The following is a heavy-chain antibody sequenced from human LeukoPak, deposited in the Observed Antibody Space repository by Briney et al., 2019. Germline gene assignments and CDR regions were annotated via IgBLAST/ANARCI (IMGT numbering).Heavy chain of an antibody. J-gene: IGHJ1*01. Sequence: QTGGSLRLSCAASGFTFSSYAMSWVRRAPGKGLKWVSAISGSGGSTYYADSVKGRFTISRDNSKNTLYLQMNSLRAEDTAVYYCAKVNRDGYNYLGYFQHWGQGTLVTVSS. CDR1: GFTFSSYA. CDR2: ISGSGGST. D-gene: IGHD5-24*01. V-gene: IGHV3-23*01. CDR3: AKVNRDGYNYLGYFQH.